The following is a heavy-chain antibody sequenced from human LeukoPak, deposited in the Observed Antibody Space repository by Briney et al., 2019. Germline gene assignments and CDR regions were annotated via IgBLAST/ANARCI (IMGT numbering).Heavy chain of an antibody. CDR3: ARFCGGDCYGPDAFDI. J-gene: IGHJ3*02. V-gene: IGHV4-59*08. CDR2: IYYSGST. D-gene: IGHD2-21*02. Sequence: SETLSLTCTVSGGSISSYYWSWIRQPPGKGLEWIGYIYYSGSTNYNPSLKSRVTISVDTSKNQFSLKLSSVTAAGTAVYYCARFCGGDCYGPDAFDIWGQGTMVTVSS. CDR1: GGSISSYY.